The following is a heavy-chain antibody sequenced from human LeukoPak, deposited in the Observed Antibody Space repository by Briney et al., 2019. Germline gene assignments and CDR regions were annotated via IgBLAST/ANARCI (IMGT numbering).Heavy chain of an antibody. CDR3: ARGGDYCSSTSCYSPYMDV. D-gene: IGHD2-2*02. V-gene: IGHV3-23*01. CDR1: GFTFSRHA. Sequence: GGSLRLSCAASGFTFSRHAMSWVHQAPGKGLEWVSLNSGSGTATYYADSVKGRFTISRDNSKNTLYLQMNSLRAEDTAVYYCARGGDYCSSTSCYSPYMDVWGKGTTVTVSS. CDR2: NSGSGTAT. J-gene: IGHJ6*03.